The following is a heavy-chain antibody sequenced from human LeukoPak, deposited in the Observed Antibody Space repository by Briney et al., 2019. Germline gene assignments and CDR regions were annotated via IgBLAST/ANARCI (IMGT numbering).Heavy chain of an antibody. CDR1: GYSFTSYW. CDR3: ASQLAAAAWGAFDT. J-gene: IGHJ3*02. D-gene: IGHD6-13*01. V-gene: IGHV5-51*01. CDR2: IYPGESDT. Sequence: KPGESLKISCKVSGYSFTSYWIGWVRQMPGKGLEWMGIIYPGESDTRYSPSFQGQVTISADKSISTAYLQWSRLKASDTAMYYCASQLAAAAWGAFDTWGQGTMVTVSS.